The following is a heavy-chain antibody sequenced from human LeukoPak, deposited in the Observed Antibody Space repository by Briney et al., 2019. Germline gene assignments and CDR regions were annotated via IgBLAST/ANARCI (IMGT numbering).Heavy chain of an antibody. D-gene: IGHD6-13*01. V-gene: IGHV1-8*01. Sequence: GASVKVSCKASGFTFTSYDINWVRQASGQGLEWMGWMNPNNGNTGYAQKFQGRVTMTRDTSISTAYMELRGLRSEDTAVYYCARDLGSSWLHGMDVWGQGTTVTVSS. CDR2: MNPNNGNT. CDR1: GFTFTSYD. CDR3: ARDLGSSWLHGMDV. J-gene: IGHJ6*02.